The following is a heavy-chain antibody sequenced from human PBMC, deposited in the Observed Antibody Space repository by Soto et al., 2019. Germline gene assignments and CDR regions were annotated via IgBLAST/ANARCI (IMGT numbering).Heavy chain of an antibody. D-gene: IGHD6-19*01. V-gene: IGHV3-30*18. CDR2: ISYDGTNK. CDR1: GFTFSSYG. J-gene: IGHJ4*02. CDR3: AKSFSSSGWYYFDH. Sequence: QVQLVESGGGVVQPGKSLRLSCAASGFTFSSYGIHWVRQVPGKGLEWVAVISYDGTNKYYTDSVKGRFTISRDNSKNTLYLQMNSLSAGDTAVYYCAKSFSSSGWYYFDHWGQGTLVTVSS.